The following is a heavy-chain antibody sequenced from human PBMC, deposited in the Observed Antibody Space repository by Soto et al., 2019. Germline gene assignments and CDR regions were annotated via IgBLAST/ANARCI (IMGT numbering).Heavy chain of an antibody. CDR1: GFTFSSYA. J-gene: IGHJ4*02. CDR2: ISSNGGST. V-gene: IGHV3-64D*09. CDR3: VKVAIAALPDY. D-gene: IGHD6-6*01. Sequence: GGSLRLSCSASGFTFSSYAMHWVRQAPGKGLEYVSAISSNGGSTYYADSVKGRFTISRENSKNTLYLQMRTLRAEDTAVYSCVKVAIAALPDYWGQGTLVTVSS.